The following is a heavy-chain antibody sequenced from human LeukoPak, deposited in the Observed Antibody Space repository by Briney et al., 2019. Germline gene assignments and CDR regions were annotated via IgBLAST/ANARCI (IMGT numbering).Heavy chain of an antibody. CDR1: GGSFSGYY. CDR2: TYYIGST. CDR3: ARGPYDSSGYYYSFYYYYRMDV. Sequence: PSETLSLTCAVYGGSFSGYYWSWIRQPPGKGLEWIGYTYYIGSTNYNPSLKSRVTISVDTSKNQFSLKLSSVTAADTAVYYCARGPYDSSGYYYSFYYYYRMDVWGQGTTVTVSS. V-gene: IGHV4-59*01. D-gene: IGHD3-22*01. J-gene: IGHJ6*02.